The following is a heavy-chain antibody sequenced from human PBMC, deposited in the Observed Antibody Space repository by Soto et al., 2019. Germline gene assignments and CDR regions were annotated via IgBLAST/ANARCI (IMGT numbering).Heavy chain of an antibody. V-gene: IGHV3-53*01. J-gene: IGHJ6*02. CDR1: GFTVSGNS. Sequence: EVQLVDSGGDLIQPGGSLRLSCGASGFTVSGNSLSWVRQAPGKGLEWVSYIYIDGSTYYADSVRGRFTLTRDNSKNTLYLQMNILRGEDTAVYYCARDGGSGTAVAGIQYSGMDVWGQGTTVTVSS. D-gene: IGHD6-19*01. CDR2: IYIDGST. CDR3: ARDGGSGTAVAGIQYSGMDV.